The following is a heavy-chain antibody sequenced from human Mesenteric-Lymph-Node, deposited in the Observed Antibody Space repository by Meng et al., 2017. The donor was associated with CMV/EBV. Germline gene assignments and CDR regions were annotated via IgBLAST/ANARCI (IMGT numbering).Heavy chain of an antibody. CDR2: ITPNSGGT. J-gene: IGHJ3*02. CDR3: ARPLPSNWVDAFDI. Sequence: ASVKVSCKASGYTFTGYSLHWVRQAPGQGLEWMGWITPNSGGTNYAQRFQGRVTMTRDTSINTAYMEWSRLTSDDTAVYYCARPLPSNWVDAFDIWGQGTMVTVSS. V-gene: IGHV1-2*02. D-gene: IGHD7-27*01. CDR1: GYTFTGYS.